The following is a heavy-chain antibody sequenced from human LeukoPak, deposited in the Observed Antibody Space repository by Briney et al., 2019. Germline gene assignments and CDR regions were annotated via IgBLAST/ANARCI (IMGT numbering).Heavy chain of an antibody. V-gene: IGHV4-39*07. CDR3: AREVGDDPYYFDY. CDR1: GGSISSSSDY. CDR2: VYYSGRT. Sequence: SETLSLTCTVSGGSISSSSDYCDWIRQPPGRGLEWIRSVYYSGRTYYNPYLKSRVTISVDTSKNQFSLKLSSVTAADTAVYYCAREVGDDPYYFDYWGQGTLVSVSS. D-gene: IGHD2-15*01. J-gene: IGHJ4*02.